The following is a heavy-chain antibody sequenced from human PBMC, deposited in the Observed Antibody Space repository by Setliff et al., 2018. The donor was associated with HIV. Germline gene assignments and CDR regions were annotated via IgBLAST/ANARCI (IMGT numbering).Heavy chain of an antibody. CDR2: INHSGST. CDR1: GGSISGYY. Sequence: SETLSLTCTVSGGSISGYYWSWIRQPPGKGLEWIGEINHSGSTNYNPSLKSRVTISVDTSKNQFSLNLSSVIAADTAIYFCARFTVVVFGAGEPSWFDPWGQGSLVTVSS. J-gene: IGHJ5*02. CDR3: ARFTVVVFGAGEPSWFDP. D-gene: IGHD2-15*01. V-gene: IGHV4-34*01.